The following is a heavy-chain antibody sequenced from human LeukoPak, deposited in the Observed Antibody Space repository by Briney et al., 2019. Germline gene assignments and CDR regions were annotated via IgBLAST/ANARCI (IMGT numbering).Heavy chain of an antibody. CDR1: GGSISRDNYY. CDR2: SYTSGSP. D-gene: IGHD2-21*01. V-gene: IGHV4-61*02. Sequence: SETLSLTCTVSGGSISRDNYYWPWIRQPAGKGLEWIGRSYTSGSPNYNPYLNSQVTISVDTSRNQFSLRLSSVTAADTAVYYCARDGGDWVTYFDYWGQGTLVTVSS. CDR3: ARDGGDWVTYFDY. J-gene: IGHJ4*02.